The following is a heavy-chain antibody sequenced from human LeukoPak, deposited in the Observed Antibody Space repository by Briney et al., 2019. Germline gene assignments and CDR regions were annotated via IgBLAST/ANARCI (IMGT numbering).Heavy chain of an antibody. CDR2: INHSGST. Sequence: PSETLSLTCAVYGGSFSGYYWSWIRQPPGKGLEWIGEINHSGSTNYNPSLKSRVTISVDTSKNQFSLKLSSVTAADTAVYYCVRWGWGYDPRYNWFDPWGQGTLVTVSS. J-gene: IGHJ5*02. D-gene: IGHD5-12*01. CDR1: GGSFSGYY. V-gene: IGHV4-34*01. CDR3: VRWGWGYDPRYNWFDP.